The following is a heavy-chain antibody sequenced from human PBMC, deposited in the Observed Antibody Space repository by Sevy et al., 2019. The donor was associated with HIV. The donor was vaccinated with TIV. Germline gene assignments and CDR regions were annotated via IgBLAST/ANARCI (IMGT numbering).Heavy chain of an antibody. D-gene: IGHD3-16*02. CDR2: ISSSGSTI. V-gene: IGHV3-11*01. Sequence: GGSLRLSCAASGFTFSDYYMSWIRQAPGKGLEWVSYISSSGSTIYYADSVKGQFTISRDNAKNSLYLQMNSLRAEDTAVYYCARVMITFGGVIDTVDYWGQGTLVTVSS. CDR3: ARVMITFGGVIDTVDY. CDR1: GFTFSDYY. J-gene: IGHJ4*02.